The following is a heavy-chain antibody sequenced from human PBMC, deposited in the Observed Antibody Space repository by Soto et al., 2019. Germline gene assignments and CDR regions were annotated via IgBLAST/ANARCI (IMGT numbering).Heavy chain of an antibody. D-gene: IGHD3-3*01. CDR1: GGCISSGGYY. CDR3: ARATPNYDFWSGYLDAFDI. CDR2: IYYSGST. V-gene: IGHV4-31*03. J-gene: IGHJ3*02. Sequence: QVQLQESGPGLVKPSQTLSLTCTVSGGCISSGGYYWSWIRQHPGKGLEWIGYIYYSGSTYYNQSLKSRVAISEDTSQNQSSLKLSSVTAAYTAVYCCARATPNYDFWSGYLDAFDIWGQGTMVTLSS.